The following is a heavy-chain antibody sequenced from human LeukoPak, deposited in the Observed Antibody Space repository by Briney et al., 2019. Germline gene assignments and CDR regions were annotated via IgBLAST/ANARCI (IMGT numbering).Heavy chain of an antibody. CDR3: ARGGEGPYYYDSSGRPHYFGY. CDR1: GGSISSGGYY. CDR2: IYYSGST. J-gene: IGHJ4*02. V-gene: IGHV4-31*03. D-gene: IGHD3-22*01. Sequence: SETLSLTCTVSGGSISSGGYYWSWIRQHPGKGLEWIGYIYYSGSTYYNPSLKSRVTISVDTSKNQFSLRLSSVTAADTAVYYCARGGEGPYYYDSSGRPHYFGYWGQGTLVTVSS.